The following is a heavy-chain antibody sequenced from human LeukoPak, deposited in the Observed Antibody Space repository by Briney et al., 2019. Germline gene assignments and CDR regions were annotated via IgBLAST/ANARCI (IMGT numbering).Heavy chain of an antibody. Sequence: ASVKVSCKASRYTFTGYYMHWVRQAPGQGLEWMGWINANGGGTNYAQKFQGRVTMTRDTSISTAYMELSRLRSDDTAVYYCARDPSYYYGSGSYYVTPYFDYWGQGTLVTVSS. J-gene: IGHJ4*02. CDR1: RYTFTGYY. CDR2: INANGGGT. V-gene: IGHV1-2*02. CDR3: ARDPSYYYGSGSYYVTPYFDY. D-gene: IGHD3-10*01.